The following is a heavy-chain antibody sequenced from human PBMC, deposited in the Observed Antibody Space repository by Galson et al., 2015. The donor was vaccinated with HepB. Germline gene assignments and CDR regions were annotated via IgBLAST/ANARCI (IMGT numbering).Heavy chain of an antibody. Sequence: SLRLSCAASGFTFSSYSMNWVRQAPGKGLEWVSYISSSSSTIYYADSVKGRFTISRDNAKNSLYLQMNSLRDEDTAVYYCARPSIAAAGTWYFDLWGRGTLVTVSS. J-gene: IGHJ2*01. CDR1: GFTFSSYS. D-gene: IGHD6-13*01. CDR3: ARPSIAAAGTWYFDL. CDR2: ISSSSSTI. V-gene: IGHV3-48*02.